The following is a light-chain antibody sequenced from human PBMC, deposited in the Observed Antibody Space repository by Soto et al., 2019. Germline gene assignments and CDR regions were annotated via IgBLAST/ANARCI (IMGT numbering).Light chain of an antibody. Sequence: EIVLTQSPGTLSLSPGERATLSCRASQSVSSSYLAWYQQKPGQAPRLLIYGASGRATGIPDRFSGSGSGTGFTLTIRRLEPEDFAVYYCQQYGSSIFTVGPGTNVDI. CDR2: GAS. V-gene: IGKV3-20*01. CDR3: QQYGSSIFT. J-gene: IGKJ3*01. CDR1: QSVSSSY.